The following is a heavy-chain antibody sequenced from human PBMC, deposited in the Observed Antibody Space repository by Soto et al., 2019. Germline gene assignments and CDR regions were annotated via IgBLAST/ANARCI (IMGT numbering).Heavy chain of an antibody. V-gene: IGHV4-59*01. CDR2: IYYSGST. Sequence: PSETLSLTCTVSGGSISRYYWSWIRQRPGKGLEWIGYIYYSGSTNYNPSLKSRVTISVDTSKNQFSLKLSSVTAADTAVYYCASMPLGYCSGGSCQNWFDPWGQGTLVTVSS. CDR3: ASMPLGYCSGGSCQNWFDP. J-gene: IGHJ5*02. CDR1: GGSISRYY. D-gene: IGHD2-15*01.